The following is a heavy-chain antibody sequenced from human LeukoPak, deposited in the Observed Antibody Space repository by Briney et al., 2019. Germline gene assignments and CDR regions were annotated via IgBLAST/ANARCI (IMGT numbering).Heavy chain of an antibody. CDR1: GGSISSYY. CDR2: IYYSGST. CDR3: ASMRYYGSGEGY. D-gene: IGHD3-10*01. J-gene: IGHJ4*02. Sequence: PSETLSLTCTVSGGSISSYYWSWIRQPPGKGLEWIWYIYYSGSTNYNPSLKSRVTISVDTSKNQFSLKLSSVTAADTAVYYCASMRYYGSGEGYWGQGTLVTVSS. V-gene: IGHV4-59*01.